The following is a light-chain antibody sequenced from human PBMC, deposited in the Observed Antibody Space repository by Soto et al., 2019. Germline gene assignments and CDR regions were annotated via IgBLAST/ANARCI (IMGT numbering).Light chain of an antibody. V-gene: IGKV1-39*01. CDR3: QQSYTTPYT. J-gene: IGKJ2*01. Sequence: DIQMTQSPSSLSASVGDRVTITCRASQSIRSYLNWYHQKPGKTPQLLIYGASNLQSWAPSRFTGSGSWTHFTLTISSLQPEDFATYYCQQSYTTPYTFGQGTKLEIK. CDR1: QSIRSY. CDR2: GAS.